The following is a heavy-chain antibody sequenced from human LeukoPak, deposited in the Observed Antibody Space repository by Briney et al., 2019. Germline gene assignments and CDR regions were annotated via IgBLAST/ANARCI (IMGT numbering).Heavy chain of an antibody. D-gene: IGHD6-19*01. CDR2: INWNGGST. CDR3: AGGDRNGWYFDY. Sequence: GGSLRLSRAASGFRFDELGMSWVRQAPGKGLEWVSGINWNGGSTGYGDPVKGRFTISRDNAKNSLYLPMNSPRGEDTALEFCAGGDRNGWYFDYWGQGILVTVSS. J-gene: IGHJ4*02. CDR1: GFRFDELG. V-gene: IGHV3-20*04.